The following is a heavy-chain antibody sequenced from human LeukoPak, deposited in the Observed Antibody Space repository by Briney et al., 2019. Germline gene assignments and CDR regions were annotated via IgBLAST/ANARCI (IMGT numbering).Heavy chain of an antibody. CDR3: ARDPGGSYYYYGMDV. J-gene: IGHJ6*02. D-gene: IGHD3-10*01. V-gene: IGHV3-21*01. CDR2: ITSSSSYI. Sequence: GGSLRLSYAASAFNFKTFSMNWVRQAPGKGLEWVSSITSSSSYIYYADSVRGRFTISRDNAKNSLYLQMNSLRAEDTAVYYCARDPGGSYYYYGMDVWGQGTTVTVSS. CDR1: AFNFKTFS.